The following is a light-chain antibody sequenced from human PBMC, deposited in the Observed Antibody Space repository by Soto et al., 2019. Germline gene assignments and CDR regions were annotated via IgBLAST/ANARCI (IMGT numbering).Light chain of an antibody. CDR2: GAS. Sequence: IVFTQPPGTLSLSPVQITTLSSRASQSISRYLAWYQQKPGKGPRLLIYGASSRATGTPDRFSGSGSGTDFTLTINRLEPEDFALYYCLQYDSSPLTFGQGTKVDI. J-gene: IGKJ1*01. CDR1: QSISRY. V-gene: IGKV3-20*01. CDR3: LQYDSSPLT.